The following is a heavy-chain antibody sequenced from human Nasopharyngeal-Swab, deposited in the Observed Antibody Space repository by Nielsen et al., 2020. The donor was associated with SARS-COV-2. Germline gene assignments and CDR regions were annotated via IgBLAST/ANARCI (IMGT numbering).Heavy chain of an antibody. D-gene: IGHD4-17*01. J-gene: IGHJ4*02. CDR3: AGEAHDYGDYGRFYLDY. CDR2: IYYSGST. CDR1: GGSISSGDYY. V-gene: IGHV4-30-4*01. Sequence: SETLSLTCTVSGGSISSGDYYWSWIRQPPGKGLEWIGYIYYSGSTYYNPSLKSRVTISVDTSKNQFSLKLSSVTAADTAVYYCAGEAHDYGDYGRFYLDYWGQGTLVTVSS.